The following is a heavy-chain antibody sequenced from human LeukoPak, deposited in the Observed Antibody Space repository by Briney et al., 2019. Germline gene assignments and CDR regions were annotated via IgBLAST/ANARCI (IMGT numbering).Heavy chain of an antibody. CDR3: AIGKGWNLYYFDY. Sequence: PSETLSLTCAVYGGSFSGYDWSWIRQPPGKGLEWIGEINHSGSTNYNPSLKGRVTISVDTSKNQFSLKLSSVTAADTAVYYCAIGKGWNLYYFDYWGQGTLVTVSS. V-gene: IGHV4-34*01. CDR1: GGSFSGYD. J-gene: IGHJ4*02. D-gene: IGHD1-1*01. CDR2: INHSGST.